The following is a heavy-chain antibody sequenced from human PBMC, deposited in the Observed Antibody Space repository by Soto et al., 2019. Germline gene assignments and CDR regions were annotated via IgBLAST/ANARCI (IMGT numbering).Heavy chain of an antibody. D-gene: IGHD6-19*01. CDR2: IDPSDSYT. J-gene: IGHJ4*02. CDR1: GYSFTNYW. V-gene: IGHV5-10-1*01. Sequence: LGESLKISCKGSGYSFTNYWISWVRQMPGKGLEWMGRIDPSDSYTNYSPSFQGHVTISADKSISTAYLQWRSLRASDTAMYYCARDNVAGAFDYWGQGTLVTVSS. CDR3: ARDNVAGAFDY.